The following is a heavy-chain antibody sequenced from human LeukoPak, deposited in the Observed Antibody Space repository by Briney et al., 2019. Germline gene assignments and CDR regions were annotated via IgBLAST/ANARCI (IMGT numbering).Heavy chain of an antibody. CDR3: AKDFRGFDP. V-gene: IGHV3-33*06. CDR1: GFTFSSYG. J-gene: IGHJ5*02. CDR2: IWYDGSNK. Sequence: GRSLRLSCAASGFTFSSYGMHWVRQAPGKGLEWVAVIWYDGSNKYYADSVKGRFTISRDNSKNTLYLQMNSLRAEDTAVYYCAKDFRGFDPWGQGTLVTVSS.